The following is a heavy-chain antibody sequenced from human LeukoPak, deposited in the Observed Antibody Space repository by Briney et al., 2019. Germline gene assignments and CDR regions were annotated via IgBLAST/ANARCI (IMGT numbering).Heavy chain of an antibody. V-gene: IGHV3-7*03. CDR3: AREYYDFWSGYYNFDY. D-gene: IGHD3-3*01. J-gene: IGHJ4*02. CDR1: GFTFSSYW. Sequence: PGGSLRLSCAASGFTFSSYWMSWVRQAPGKGLEWVANIKQDGSEEYYVDSVKGRFTISRDNAKNSLYLQMNSLRAEDTAVYYCAREYYDFWSGYYNFDYWGQGTLVTVSS. CDR2: IKQDGSEE.